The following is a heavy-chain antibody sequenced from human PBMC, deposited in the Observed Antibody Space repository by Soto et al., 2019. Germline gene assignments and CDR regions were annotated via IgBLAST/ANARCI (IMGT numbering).Heavy chain of an antibody. CDR1: GYTFTSFY. V-gene: IGHV1-46*01. CDR2: INPNGGST. J-gene: IGHJ4*02. CDR3: ARRLTSRDY. Sequence: VQLVQSGAEVKNPGASVKVSCKASGYTFTSFYIHWVRQARGQGLEWMSIINPNGGSTNYAKNALRGVTLSRDTSTNPVYMELTSLRSEDTAVYYCARRLTSRDYWGQGTLVTVSS.